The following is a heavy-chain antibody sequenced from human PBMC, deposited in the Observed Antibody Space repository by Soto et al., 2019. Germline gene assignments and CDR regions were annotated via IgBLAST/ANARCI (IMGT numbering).Heavy chain of an antibody. D-gene: IGHD6-13*01. CDR2: IYYSGST. CDR3: ARHSSTWYVDY. Sequence: QVQLQESGPGLVKPSETLSLICTVSGGSISNYYWSWIRQPPGKGLEWIGYIYYSGSTNYNPSLKSRVTSSVDTSKNQFSLKLNSVTAADTAVYYCARHSSTWYVDYWGQGTLVTVSS. V-gene: IGHV4-59*01. CDR1: GGSISNYY. J-gene: IGHJ4*02.